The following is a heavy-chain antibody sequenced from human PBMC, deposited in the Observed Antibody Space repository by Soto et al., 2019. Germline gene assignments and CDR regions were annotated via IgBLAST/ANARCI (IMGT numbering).Heavy chain of an antibody. Sequence: HPGGSLRLSCAASGFTVSSNYMSWVRQAPGKGLEWVSIIYPAGSTYYADSVQGRFTISRDNSKSTLYLQMNSLRAEDTAVYYCARDSQGLPAASPGFYYYGMDVWGQGTTVTVSS. J-gene: IGHJ6*02. CDR1: GFTVSSNY. CDR2: IYPAGST. CDR3: ARDSQGLPAASPGFYYYGMDV. V-gene: IGHV3-53*01. D-gene: IGHD2-2*01.